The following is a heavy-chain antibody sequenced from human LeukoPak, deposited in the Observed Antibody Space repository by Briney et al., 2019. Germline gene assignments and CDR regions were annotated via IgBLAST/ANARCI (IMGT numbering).Heavy chain of an antibody. CDR2: IYSSVST. D-gene: IGHD1-26*01. V-gene: IGHV4-59*05. J-gene: IGHJ4*02. Sequence: MSGGSLRLSCAASGFTFSTYSMNWVRQPPGKGLEWIGSIYSSVSTYYNPSLKSRVTISVDTSKNQFSLRLSSVTAADTALYYCAYSGSYGHLGYWGQGIPVTVSS. CDR3: AYSGSYGHLGY. CDR1: GFTFSTYSMN.